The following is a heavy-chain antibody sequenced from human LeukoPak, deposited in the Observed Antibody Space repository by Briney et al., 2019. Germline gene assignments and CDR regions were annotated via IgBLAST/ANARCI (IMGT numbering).Heavy chain of an antibody. J-gene: IGHJ6*03. V-gene: IGHV1-8*01. CDR1: GYTFSIYD. Sequence: VASVTVSCKASGYTFSIYDINWVRQDTGQGLEWMGWMNPNSGNTGYAQKFQGRVTMTRYTSMNTAYMELSSLRSEDTAVYYCARGRYFDDYYYYYLDVWGKGTTVTISS. CDR2: MNPNSGNT. CDR3: ARGRYFDDYYYYYLDV. D-gene: IGHD3-9*01.